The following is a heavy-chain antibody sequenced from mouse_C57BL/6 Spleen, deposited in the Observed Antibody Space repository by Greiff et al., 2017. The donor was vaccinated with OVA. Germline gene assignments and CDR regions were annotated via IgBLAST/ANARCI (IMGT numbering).Heavy chain of an antibody. J-gene: IGHJ3*01. CDR1: GYTFTSYW. V-gene: IGHV1-69*01. D-gene: IGHD4-1*01. CDR2: IDPSDSYT. Sequence: QVQLKQPGAELVMPGASVKLSCKASGYTFTSYWMHWVKQRPGQGLEWIGEIDPSDSYTNYNQKFKGKSTLTVDKSSSTAYMQLSSLTSEDSAVYYCAKGTGGFAYWGQGTLVTVSA. CDR3: AKGTGGFAY.